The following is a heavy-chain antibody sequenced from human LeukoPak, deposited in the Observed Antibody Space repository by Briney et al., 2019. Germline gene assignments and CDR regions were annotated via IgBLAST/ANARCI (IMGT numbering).Heavy chain of an antibody. D-gene: IGHD2/OR15-2a*01. CDR1: GFTFRSYW. J-gene: IGHJ4*02. Sequence: GGSLRLSCTVSGFTFRSYWMTWVRQAPGKGLEWVAYIKQDTDERAYVDSVKGRFTISRDNAKNSLYLQMNNLRVDDTAVYYCARDFQNIATDYWGQGTLVTVCS. CDR3: ARDFQNIATDY. V-gene: IGHV3-7*01. CDR2: IKQDTDER.